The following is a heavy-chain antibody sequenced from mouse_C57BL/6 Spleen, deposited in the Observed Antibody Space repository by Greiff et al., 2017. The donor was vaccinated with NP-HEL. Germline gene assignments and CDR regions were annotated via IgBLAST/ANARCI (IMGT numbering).Heavy chain of an antibody. Sequence: VQLKESGPGLVKPSQSLSLTCSVTGYSITSGYYWNWIRQFPGNKLEWMGYISYDGSNNYNPSLKNRISITRDTSKNQFFLKLNSVTTEDTATYYCARRGYGYGLWGQGTTLTVSS. CDR2: ISYDGSN. J-gene: IGHJ2*01. V-gene: IGHV3-6*01. CDR3: ARRGYGYGL. CDR1: GYSITSGYY. D-gene: IGHD2-2*01.